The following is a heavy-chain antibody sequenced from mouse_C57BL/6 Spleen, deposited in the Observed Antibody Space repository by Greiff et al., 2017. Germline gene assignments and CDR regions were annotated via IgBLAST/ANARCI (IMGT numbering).Heavy chain of an antibody. V-gene: IGHV1-22*01. D-gene: IGHD2-2*01. J-gene: IGHJ4*01. CDR1: GYTFTDYN. Sequence: EVQLQQSGPELVKPGASVKMSCKASGYTFTDYNMHWVKQSHGKSLEWIGYINPNNGGTSYNQKFKGKATLTVNKSSSTAYMELRSLTSEDSAVYYCARGGYQYYYAMDYWGQGTSVTVSS. CDR2: INPNNGGT. CDR3: ARGGYQYYYAMDY.